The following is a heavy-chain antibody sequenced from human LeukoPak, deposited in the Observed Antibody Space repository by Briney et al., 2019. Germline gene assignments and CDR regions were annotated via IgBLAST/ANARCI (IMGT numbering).Heavy chain of an antibody. V-gene: IGHV4-59*12. Sequence: PSETLSLTCTVSGGSISSYYWSWIRQPPGKGLEWIGYIYYSGSTNYNPSLKSRVTISVDTSKNQFSLKLSSVTAADTAVYYCARGVTMVWGVIAYLDYWGQGTLVTVSS. CDR1: GGSISSYY. CDR3: ARGVTMVWGVIAYLDY. CDR2: IYYSGST. D-gene: IGHD3-10*01. J-gene: IGHJ4*02.